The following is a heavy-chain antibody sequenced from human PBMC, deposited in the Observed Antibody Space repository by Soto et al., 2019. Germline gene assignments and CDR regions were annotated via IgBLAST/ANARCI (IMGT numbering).Heavy chain of an antibody. CDR1: GFTFSSYA. Sequence: GGSLRLSCAASGFTFSSYAMSWVRQAPGKGLEWVSSISGSGGSTYYADSVKGRFIISRDNSKSTLYLQMNSLRAEDTAVYYCATGTFNFDSWGQGTLVTVSS. CDR2: ISGSGGST. J-gene: IGHJ4*02. V-gene: IGHV3-23*01. CDR3: ATGTFNFDS.